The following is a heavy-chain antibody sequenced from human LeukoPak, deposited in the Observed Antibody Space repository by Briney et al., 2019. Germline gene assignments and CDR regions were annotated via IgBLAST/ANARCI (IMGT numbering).Heavy chain of an antibody. V-gene: IGHV4-39*07. Sequence: MTSETLSLTCTVSGGSISSSSYYWGWIRQPPGKGLEWIGSIYYSGSTNYNPSLKSRVTISVDTSKNQFSLKLSSVTAADTAVYYCARTSSAPGLGFDYWGQGTLVTVSS. D-gene: IGHD3-10*01. CDR3: ARTSSAPGLGFDY. J-gene: IGHJ4*02. CDR2: IYYSGST. CDR1: GGSISSSSYY.